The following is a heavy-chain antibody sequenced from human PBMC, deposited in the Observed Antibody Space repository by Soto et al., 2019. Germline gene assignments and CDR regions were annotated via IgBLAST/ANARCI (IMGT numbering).Heavy chain of an antibody. J-gene: IGHJ6*02. Sequence: QVQLQESGPGLLKPSQLLSLTCSVSGGSISSGGYYWTWIRPRPGKCLELIGFVYYSGMTYHSPPLESRLSMSVETSQNQFSPRLTSVTPAETDVDYSARCARRVPLDGGFGLDVWGQGTKVTVSS. D-gene: IGHD3-10*01. CDR1: GGSISSGGYY. V-gene: IGHV4-31*03. CDR2: VYYSGMT. CDR3: ARCARRVPLDGGFGLDV.